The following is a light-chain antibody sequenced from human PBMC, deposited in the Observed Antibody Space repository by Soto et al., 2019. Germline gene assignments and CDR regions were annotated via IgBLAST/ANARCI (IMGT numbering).Light chain of an antibody. CDR3: QQYNSWLWT. CDR1: QSVSSN. J-gene: IGKJ1*01. Sequence: EILMTQSPATLSVSPGERATLSCRASQSVSSNLAWYQQKPGQAPRLLIYGASTRATGIPARFSGSGSGTEFTLIISSLQSEDSAVYYCQQYNSWLWTFGQGTKVDNK. CDR2: GAS. V-gene: IGKV3-15*01.